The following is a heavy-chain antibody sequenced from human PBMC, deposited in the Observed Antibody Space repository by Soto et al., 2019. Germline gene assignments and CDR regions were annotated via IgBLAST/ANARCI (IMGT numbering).Heavy chain of an antibody. CDR1: GYTFANYW. CDR2: IXXXDXRX. Sequence: GESLKMPCESSGYTFANYWIVWVRQVPGKGLEWXATIXXXDXRXXXSXXFXGQVTISADKSISTAYLQWTSLKASDTAIYYCSKFKYSTSVRYLQHWGQGTTVTVS. V-gene: IGHV5-51*01. CDR3: SKFKYSTSVRYLQH. J-gene: IGHJ1*01. D-gene: IGHD6-6*01.